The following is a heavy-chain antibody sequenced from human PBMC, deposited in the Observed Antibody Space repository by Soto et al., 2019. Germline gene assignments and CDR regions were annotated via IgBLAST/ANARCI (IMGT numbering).Heavy chain of an antibody. Sequence: GESLKISCKGSGYSFTSYWINWVRQMPGEGLEWMGIIYPGDSDTRYSPSFQGQVTISADKSINTAYLQWRSLKASDTAVYYCARHHGSPGSYFGMDVWGQGTTVTVSS. J-gene: IGHJ6*02. CDR2: IYPGDSDT. V-gene: IGHV5-51*01. D-gene: IGHD6-13*01. CDR3: ARHHGSPGSYFGMDV. CDR1: GYSFTSYW.